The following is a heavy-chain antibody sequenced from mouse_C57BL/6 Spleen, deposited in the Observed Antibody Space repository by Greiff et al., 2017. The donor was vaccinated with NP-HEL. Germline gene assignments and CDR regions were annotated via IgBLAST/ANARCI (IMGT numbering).Heavy chain of an antibody. CDR3: AAIYYVNYAMDY. J-gene: IGHJ4*01. D-gene: IGHD2-1*01. CDR1: GYAFSSSW. V-gene: IGHV1-82*01. Sequence: QVQLQQSGPELVKPGASVKISCKASGYAFSSSWMNWVKQRPGKGLEWIGRIYPGDGDTNYNGKFKGKATLTADKSSSTAYMQLSSLTSEDSAVYFFAAIYYVNYAMDYRGQGTSVTVSS. CDR2: IYPGDGDT.